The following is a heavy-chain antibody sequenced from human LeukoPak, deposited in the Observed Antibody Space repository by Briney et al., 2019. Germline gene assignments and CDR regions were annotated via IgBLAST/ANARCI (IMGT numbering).Heavy chain of an antibody. V-gene: IGHV4-39*07. J-gene: IGHJ4*02. CDR3: AREGGPYRPLDY. CDR1: GDSISSSNYY. CDR2: IFYSGST. Sequence: SETLSLTCTVSGDSISSSNYYWAWIRQPPGKGLEWIGSIFYSGSTNYNPSLKSRVAISVDKSENHISLKLTSVTAADTAVYYCAREGGPYRPLDYSGQGTLVAVAS.